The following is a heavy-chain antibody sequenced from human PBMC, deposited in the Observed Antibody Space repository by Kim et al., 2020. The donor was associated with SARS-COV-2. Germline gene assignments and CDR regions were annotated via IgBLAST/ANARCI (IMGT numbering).Heavy chain of an antibody. Sequence: SGSSNYTSPLKSRVTISVDTSKNQFSLKLSAVTAADTAVYYCARDNGGMDVWGQGTTVTVSS. V-gene: IGHV4-59*01. CDR2: SGSS. CDR3: ARDNGGMDV. J-gene: IGHJ6*02.